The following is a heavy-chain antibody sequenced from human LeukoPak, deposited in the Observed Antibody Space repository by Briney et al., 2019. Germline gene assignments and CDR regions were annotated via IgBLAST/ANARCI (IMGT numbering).Heavy chain of an antibody. CDR1: GGSISSGSYY. D-gene: IGHD3-22*01. V-gene: IGHV4-61*02. Sequence: PSQTLSLTCTVSGGSISSGSYYWSWIRQPAGKGLEWIGRIYTSGSTNYNPSLKSRVTISVDTSKNQFSLKLSSVTAAYTAVYYCASIYYYDSAPIDPWGQGTLVTVSS. J-gene: IGHJ5*02. CDR2: IYTSGST. CDR3: ASIYYYDSAPIDP.